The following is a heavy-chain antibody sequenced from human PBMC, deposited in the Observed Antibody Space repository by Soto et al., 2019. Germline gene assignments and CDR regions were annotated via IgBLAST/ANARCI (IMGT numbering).Heavy chain of an antibody. CDR3: ARQRVVRGVIAGYYYYGMDV. D-gene: IGHD3-10*01. V-gene: IGHV4-59*01. CDR1: GGSISSYY. J-gene: IGHJ6*02. CDR2: IYYSGST. Sequence: SETLSLTCTVSGGSISSYYWSWIRQPPGKGLEWIGYIYYSGSTNYNPSLKSRVTISVDTSKNQFSLKLSSVTAADTAVYYCARQRVVRGVIAGYYYYGMDVWGQGTTVTVSS.